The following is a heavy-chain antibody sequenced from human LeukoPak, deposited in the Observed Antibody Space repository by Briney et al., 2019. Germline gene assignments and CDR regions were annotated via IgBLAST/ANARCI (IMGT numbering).Heavy chain of an antibody. CDR2: MNPNSGNT. D-gene: IGHD3-16*01. Sequence: GASVKVSCKASGYTFTSYDINWVRQASGQGLEWMGWMNPNSGNTDYAQKFQGRVTFTRDTSITTAYMELSSLGSEGTAVYYCARAPHRNLLLNYDYVFDYWGQGTLVTVSS. V-gene: IGHV1-8*03. CDR1: GYTFTSYD. J-gene: IGHJ4*02. CDR3: ARAPHRNLLLNYDYVFDY.